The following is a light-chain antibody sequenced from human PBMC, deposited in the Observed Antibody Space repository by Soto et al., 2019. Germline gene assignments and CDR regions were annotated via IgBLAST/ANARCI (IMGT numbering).Light chain of an antibody. J-gene: IGLJ1*01. CDR3: CSYVGSNTLYV. CDR1: SSDIGDYDY. V-gene: IGLV2-11*01. Sequence: QSVLTQPRSVSGSPGRPLTISCSGSSSDIGDYDYVSWYQQHPGKAPTLLIYDVTKRPSGVPDRFSGSKSGDTASLTISGLQAGDEGNYYCCSYVGSNTLYVFGTGTKVTVL. CDR2: DVT.